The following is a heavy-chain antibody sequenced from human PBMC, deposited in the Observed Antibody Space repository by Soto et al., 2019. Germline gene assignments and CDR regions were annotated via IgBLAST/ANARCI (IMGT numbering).Heavy chain of an antibody. D-gene: IGHD3-10*01. Sequence: PSETLSLTCTVSGASINNNDYYWSWIRQTPGKGLEWIGYVYYSGTTDYIPSLKSRLSMSIDKSQNQFTLKLNSVTAADTATYYCARMYYFYYNGYFVLWGPGTLVTSPQ. CDR1: GASINNNDYY. V-gene: IGHV4-30-4*01. CDR2: VYYSGTT. J-gene: IGHJ2*01. CDR3: ARMYYFYYNGYFVL.